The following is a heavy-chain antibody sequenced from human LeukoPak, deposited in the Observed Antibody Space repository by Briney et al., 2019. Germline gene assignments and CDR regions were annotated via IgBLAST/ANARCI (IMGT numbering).Heavy chain of an antibody. CDR3: ARHGRVTFDY. J-gene: IGHJ4*02. CDR2: INQDGSEE. Sequence: GGSLRLSCAASGFTFSTYWMSWVRQAPGKGLEWVANINQDGSEEYYVDSVQGRFTISRDNAKNSLYLQMNSLRAEDTAVYYCARHGRVTFDYWGQGILVTVSS. CDR1: GFTFSTYW. V-gene: IGHV3-7*03. D-gene: IGHD5-18*01.